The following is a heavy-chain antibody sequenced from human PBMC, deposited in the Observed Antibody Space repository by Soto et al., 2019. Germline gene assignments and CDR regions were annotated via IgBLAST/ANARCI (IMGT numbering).Heavy chain of an antibody. CDR2: IIPIFGTA. V-gene: IGHV1-69*13. CDR3: ARAGRYCSGGSCGFDI. D-gene: IGHD2-15*01. Sequence: SVKVSCKASGGTFSSYAISWVRQAPGQGLEWMGGIIPIFGTANYAQKFQGRVTITADESTSTAYMELSSLRSEDTAVFYCARAGRYCSGGSCGFDIWGQGTMVTVSS. J-gene: IGHJ3*02. CDR1: GGTFSSYA.